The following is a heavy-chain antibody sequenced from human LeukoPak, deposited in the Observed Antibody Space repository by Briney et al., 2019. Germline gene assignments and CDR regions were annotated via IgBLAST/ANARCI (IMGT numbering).Heavy chain of an antibody. V-gene: IGHV1-18*01. CDR1: GYTFSSYG. CDR2: ISAYNGNT. CDR3: ARGPYCSGATCYSQYFDY. J-gene: IGHJ4*02. D-gene: IGHD2-15*01. Sequence: ASVKVSCKASGYTFSSYGFSWVRQAPGQGLEWMGWISAYNGNTNYAQKLQGRVTTTTDTSTTTAYIDLRNLRSDDTAVYYCARGPYCSGATCYSQYFDYWGQGTLVTASS.